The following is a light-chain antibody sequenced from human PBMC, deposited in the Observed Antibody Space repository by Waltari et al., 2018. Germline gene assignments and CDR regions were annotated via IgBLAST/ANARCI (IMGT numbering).Light chain of an antibody. CDR1: QSVSRSR. J-gene: IGKJ2*01. V-gene: IGKV3-20*01. Sequence: VLPQSPATLSLSPGERATLSCRASQSVSRSRVAWYLHKPGQAPRLLIYGASGRATGIPDRFSGSGSGTDFSLTISRVEPEDFAVYYCQQYGSSVMYTFGQGTKLEIK. CDR2: GAS. CDR3: QQYGSSVMYT.